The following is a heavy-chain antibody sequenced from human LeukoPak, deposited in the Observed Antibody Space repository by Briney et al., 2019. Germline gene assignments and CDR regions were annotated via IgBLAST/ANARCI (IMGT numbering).Heavy chain of an antibody. D-gene: IGHD3-22*01. CDR2: ITRDGDYT. Sequence: GGSLRLSCAASGFTFSNYAMSWVRQAPGKGLEWVSSITRDGDYTNHATSVKGRFSISRDNSKNTLYLQMNSLRAEDTAVYYCAKDRTMIVVVGAFDIWGQGTMVTVSS. CDR3: AKDRTMIVVVGAFDI. J-gene: IGHJ3*02. V-gene: IGHV3-23*01. CDR1: GFTFSNYA.